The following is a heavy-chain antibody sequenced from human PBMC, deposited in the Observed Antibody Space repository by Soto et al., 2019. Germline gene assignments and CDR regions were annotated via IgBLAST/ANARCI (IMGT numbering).Heavy chain of an antibody. CDR2: MNPNSGNT. CDR1: GYTFTSYD. V-gene: IGHV1-8*01. CDR3: ARGLYSSSWYDYDY. J-gene: IGHJ4*02. Sequence: QVQLVQSGAEVKKPGASVKVSCKASGYTFTSYDINWVRQATGQGLEWMGWMNPNSGNTGYAQKFQGSSTMTRNNTISTASKELSSMRSEDTAVYYCARGLYSSSWYDYDYWGQGTLVTVSS. D-gene: IGHD6-13*01.